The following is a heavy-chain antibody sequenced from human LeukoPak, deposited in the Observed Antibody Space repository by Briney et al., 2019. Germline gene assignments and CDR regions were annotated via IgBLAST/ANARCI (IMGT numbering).Heavy chain of an antibody. CDR2: IYTSGST. Sequence: SETLSLTCTVSGVSISSYYRSWIRQPAGKGLEWIGRIYTSGSTNYNPSLKRRVTMSVDTSKNQFTPKLSSVTAADKAVYYCARDWGAHWGQGTLVTVSS. D-gene: IGHD3-16*01. V-gene: IGHV4-4*07. J-gene: IGHJ4*02. CDR3: ARDWGAH. CDR1: GVSISSYY.